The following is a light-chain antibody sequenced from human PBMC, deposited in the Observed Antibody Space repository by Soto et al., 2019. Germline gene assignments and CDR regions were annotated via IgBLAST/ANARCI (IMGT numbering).Light chain of an antibody. CDR2: EVT. CDR3: SSYTSSSTI. Sequence: QPALTQPASVSGSPGQSITISCTGTSSDVGAYNYVSWYQHLPGEAPKLILFEVTKRPSGVSDRFSGSKSGNTASLTISGLQAEDEADYYCSSYTSSSTIFVTGSKVTVL. CDR1: SSDVGAYNY. V-gene: IGLV2-14*01. J-gene: IGLJ1*01.